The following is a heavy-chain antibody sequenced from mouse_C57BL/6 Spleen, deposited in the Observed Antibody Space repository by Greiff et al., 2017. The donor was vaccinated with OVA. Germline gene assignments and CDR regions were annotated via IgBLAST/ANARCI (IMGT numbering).Heavy chain of an antibody. V-gene: IGHV1-53*01. J-gene: IGHJ2*01. CDR1: GYTFTSYW. CDR3: ARFDGYYDYFDY. Sequence: QVQLQQPGTELVKPGASVKLSCKASGYTFTSYWMHWVKQRPGQGLEWIGNINPSNGGTNYNEKFKSNATLTVDKSSSTAYMQLSSLTSEDSAVYYCARFDGYYDYFDYWGQGTTLTVSS. CDR2: INPSNGGT. D-gene: IGHD2-3*01.